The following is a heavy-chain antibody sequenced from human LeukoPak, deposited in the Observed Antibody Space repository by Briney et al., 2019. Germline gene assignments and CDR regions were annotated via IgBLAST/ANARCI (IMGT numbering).Heavy chain of an antibody. V-gene: IGHV3-48*02. CDR1: GFTFTNYW. J-gene: IGHJ4*02. CDR2: LSGRSDSI. D-gene: IGHD3-22*01. Sequence: GGSLRLSCAASGFTFTNYWMNWLRQAPGKGLEWVSYLSGRSDSIYYAESVKGRFTISRDNARNSLYLQMNSLRDEDTAVYYCARDFRYRDSSGYYSFDYWGQGTLVTVSS. CDR3: ARDFRYRDSSGYYSFDY.